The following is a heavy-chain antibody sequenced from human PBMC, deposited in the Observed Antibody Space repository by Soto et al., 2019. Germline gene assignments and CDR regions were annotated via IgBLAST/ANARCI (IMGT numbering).Heavy chain of an antibody. CDR1: EFTFTSYG. V-gene: IGHV3-30*18. D-gene: IGHD2-21*02. CDR2: ISYDGSTK. J-gene: IGHJ5*02. CDR3: AKGYCGGDCESRWMTFPS. Sequence: PGGSLRLSCETSEFTFTSYGMHWVRQAPGKGPVWVAVISYDGSTKYYADSVTGRSTISRDNSKNTLYLQLNSLGVEDTAVYYCAKGYCGGDCESRWMTFPSWVQGTVVTVSS.